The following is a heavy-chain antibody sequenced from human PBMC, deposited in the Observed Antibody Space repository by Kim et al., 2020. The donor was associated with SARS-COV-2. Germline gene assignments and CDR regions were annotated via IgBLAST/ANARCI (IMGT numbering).Heavy chain of an antibody. CDR3: AKDLRPSGCCYFDY. D-gene: IGHD2-8*01. J-gene: IGHJ4*02. Sequence: ADSVKGRFTISIDNSKTTLYLQMNSLRAEDTAVYYCAKDLRPSGCCYFDYWGQGTLVTVSS. V-gene: IGHV3-23*03.